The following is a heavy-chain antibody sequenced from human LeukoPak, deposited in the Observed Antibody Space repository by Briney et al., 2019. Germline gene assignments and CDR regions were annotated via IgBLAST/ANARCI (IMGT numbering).Heavy chain of an antibody. CDR1: GGSIRNYY. CDR3: ARKGGTFDY. CDR2: IYYSGST. V-gene: IGHV4-59*08. D-gene: IGHD2-15*01. J-gene: IGHJ4*02. Sequence: SETLSFTCTVSGGSIRNYYWSWLRQPPGKGLEWIGYIYYSGSTNYNPSLKSRVTISVDTSKNQFSLKLSSVTAADTAVYYCARKGGTFDYWGQGTLVTVSS.